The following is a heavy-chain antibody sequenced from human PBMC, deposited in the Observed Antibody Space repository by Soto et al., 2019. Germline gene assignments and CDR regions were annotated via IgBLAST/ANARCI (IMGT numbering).Heavy chain of an antibody. CDR2: INSDGSST. Sequence: GGSLRLSCAASGFTFSSYWMHWVRQAPGKGLVWVSRINSDGSSTSYADSVKGRFTISRDNAKNTLYLQMNSLRAEDTAVYYCARDHWDIVVGPSTKYNWFDPWGQGTLVTVSS. V-gene: IGHV3-74*01. CDR1: GFTFSSYW. D-gene: IGHD2-2*01. CDR3: ARDHWDIVVGPSTKYNWFDP. J-gene: IGHJ5*02.